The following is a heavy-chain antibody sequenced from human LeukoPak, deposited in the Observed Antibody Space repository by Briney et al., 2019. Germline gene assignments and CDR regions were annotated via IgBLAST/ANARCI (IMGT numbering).Heavy chain of an antibody. Sequence: GALLLSCAASGFTFSSYSMNWVRQAPGKGLEWVSYISSSSSTIYYADSVKGRFTISRDNAKNSLYLQMNSLRAEDTAVYYCARDSVSLVYGSGTPAGAFDIWGQGTMVTVS. V-gene: IGHV3-48*04. CDR1: GFTFSSYS. CDR2: ISSSSSTI. CDR3: ARDSVSLVYGSGTPAGAFDI. D-gene: IGHD3-10*01. J-gene: IGHJ3*02.